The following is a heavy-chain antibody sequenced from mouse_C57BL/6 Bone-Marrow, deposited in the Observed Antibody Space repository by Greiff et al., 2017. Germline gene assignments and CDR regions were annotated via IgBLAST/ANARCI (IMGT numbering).Heavy chain of an antibody. J-gene: IGHJ2*01. CDR3: ARFNWDFDY. CDR1: AYTFTSSW. D-gene: IGHD4-1*02. CDR2: FYPGGGST. V-gene: IGHV1-55*01. Sequence: VQLQQPGAELVKPGASVKMSCKASAYTFTSSWITWVKQRPGQGLEWIGDFYPGGGSTNYKGKFKSKATLTVDTSSSTAYMQLSSLTSEDSAVYYCARFNWDFDYWGQGTTLTVSS.